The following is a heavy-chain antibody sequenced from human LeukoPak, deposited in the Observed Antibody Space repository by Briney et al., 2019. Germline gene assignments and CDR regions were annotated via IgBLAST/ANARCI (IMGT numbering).Heavy chain of an antibody. CDR3: ARRLNGGSYWFDS. D-gene: IGHD1-26*01. CDR1: GGSFSGYY. J-gene: IGHJ5*01. Sequence: PSETLSLTCAVYGGSFSGYYWSWIRQPPGKGLEWIGEINHSGSTNYNPSLKSRVTISVDTSKNQFSLHLTSVTAADTALYYCARRLNGGSYWFDSWGQGTLVTVSS. V-gene: IGHV4-34*01. CDR2: INHSGST.